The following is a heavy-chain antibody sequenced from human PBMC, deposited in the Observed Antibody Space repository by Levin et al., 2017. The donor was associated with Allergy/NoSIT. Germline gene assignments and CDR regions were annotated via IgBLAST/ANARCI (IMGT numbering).Heavy chain of an antibody. CDR2: LYHDGNS. J-gene: IGHJ3*01. Sequence: SETLSLTCDVSGYSISNGYYWGWIRQPPGRGLEWIASLYHDGNSYYSPSLKSRVTISVDPSKNQFSLRLNSVTAADTAVYYCARTLDYYGSGVFGFDFWGLGTMVTVSS. CDR3: ARTLDYYGSGVFGFDF. CDR1: GYSISNGYY. V-gene: IGHV4-38-2*01. D-gene: IGHD3-10*01.